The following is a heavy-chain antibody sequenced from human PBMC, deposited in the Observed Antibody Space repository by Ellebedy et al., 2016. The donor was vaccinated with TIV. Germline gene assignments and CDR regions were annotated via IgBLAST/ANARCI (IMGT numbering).Heavy chain of an antibody. CDR2: ISTRGDVT. CDR1: GFTFSTYS. D-gene: IGHD3-22*01. J-gene: IGHJ2*01. Sequence: PGGSLRLSCAASGFTFSTYSMSWVRQAPGKGLEWVSVISTRGDVTYYADSVKGRFTISRDNSNNALYLQINSLRAEDTATYYCAKSPIYDSSTHYSYYYFDLWGRGTLVTVSS. CDR3: AKSPIYDSSTHYSYYYFDL. V-gene: IGHV3-23*01.